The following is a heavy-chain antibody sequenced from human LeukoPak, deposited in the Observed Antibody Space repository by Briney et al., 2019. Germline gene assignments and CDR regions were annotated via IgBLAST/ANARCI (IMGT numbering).Heavy chain of an antibody. Sequence: GRSLRLSCVASGFTFNDYAMHWVRHAPGKGLEWGAGISWNSGTIGYADSVKGRFTISRDNAKNSLYLQMNSLRAEDMAFYYCAKDYYYDSSGYTYFDYWGQGALVTVSS. J-gene: IGHJ4*02. D-gene: IGHD3-22*01. CDR1: GFTFNDYA. CDR2: ISWNSGTI. V-gene: IGHV3-9*03. CDR3: AKDYYYDSSGYTYFDY.